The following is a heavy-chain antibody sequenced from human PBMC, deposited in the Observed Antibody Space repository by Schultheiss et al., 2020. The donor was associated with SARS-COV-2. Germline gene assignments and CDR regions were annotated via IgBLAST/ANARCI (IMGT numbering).Heavy chain of an antibody. CDR1: GFTFSSYG. V-gene: IGHV3-23*01. CDR2: ITGSGDST. J-gene: IGHJ4*02. D-gene: IGHD3-22*01. Sequence: GGSLRLSCAASGFTFSSYGMHWVRQAPGKGLEWVSAITGSGDSTYYADSVKGRFTISRDNSKNTLYLQMNSLRAEDTAVYYCGSGPSAYYDFWGQGTLVTVSS. CDR3: GSGPSAYYDF.